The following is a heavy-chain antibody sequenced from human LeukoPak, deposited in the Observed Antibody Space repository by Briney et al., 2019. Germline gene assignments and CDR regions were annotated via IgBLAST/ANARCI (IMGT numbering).Heavy chain of an antibody. CDR3: AGLRGYQLPFLY. J-gene: IGHJ4*02. Sequence: SETLSLTCTVSGGSISSSTYYWGWVRQPPGKGLEWIGSIYYSGSTYYNPSLKSRVTMSVDTSKNLFSLTLPSATPGDTAVYFCAGLRGYQLPFLYRGQGTLVTVSS. V-gene: IGHV4-39*01. CDR1: GGSISSSTYY. CDR2: IYYSGST. D-gene: IGHD2-2*01.